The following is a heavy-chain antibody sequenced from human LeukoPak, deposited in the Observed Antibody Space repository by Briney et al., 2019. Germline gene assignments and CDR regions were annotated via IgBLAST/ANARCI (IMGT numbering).Heavy chain of an antibody. Sequence: ASVKVSCKASGYTFTSYDIDWVRQATGQGLEWMGWMNPNSGNTGYVQKFQGRVTMTRNTSISTAYLELSSLRSEDTAVYYCGRGRGNGRPENYFDYWGQGTLVTVSS. CDR3: GRGRGNGRPENYFDY. D-gene: IGHD2-8*01. J-gene: IGHJ4*02. CDR2: MNPNSGNT. CDR1: GYTFTSYD. V-gene: IGHV1-8*01.